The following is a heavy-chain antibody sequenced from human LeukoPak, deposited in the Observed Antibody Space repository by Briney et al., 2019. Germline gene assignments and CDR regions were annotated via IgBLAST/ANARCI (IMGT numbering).Heavy chain of an antibody. CDR3: ARGDTMGDGALGP. J-gene: IGHJ5*02. CDR2: ISSSSSYI. V-gene: IGHV3-21*01. Sequence: PGGSLRLSCAASGFTFSSYSMNWVRQAPGKGLEWVSSISSSSSYIYYADSVKGRFTISRDNAKNSLYLQMNSLRAEDTAVYYCARGDTMGDGALGPWGEGALVTVSS. CDR1: GFTFSSYS. D-gene: IGHD4-17*01.